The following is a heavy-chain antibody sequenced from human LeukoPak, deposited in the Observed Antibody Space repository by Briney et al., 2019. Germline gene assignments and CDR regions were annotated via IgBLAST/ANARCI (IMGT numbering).Heavy chain of an antibody. CDR3: ARQDMDTDRLEY. CDR1: GYSFTSYW. CDR2: IYPGDSDT. D-gene: IGHD5-18*01. J-gene: IGHJ4*02. V-gene: IGHV5-51*07. Sequence: GESLKISCKGSGYSFTSYWIGWVHQMPGKGLEWMGIIYPGDSDTRYSPSFQGQVTMSVDKSINTAYVQWSSLKASDTALYLCARQDMDTDRLEYWGQGTLVTVSS.